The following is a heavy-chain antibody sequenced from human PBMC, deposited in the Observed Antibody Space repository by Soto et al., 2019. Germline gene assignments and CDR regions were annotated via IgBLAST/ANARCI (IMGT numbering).Heavy chain of an antibody. D-gene: IGHD6-6*01. CDR1: GYSFTSYW. J-gene: IGHJ6*02. CDR2: IDPSDSYT. Sequence: LKISCKGSGYSFTSYWISWVRQMPGKGLEWMGRIDPSDSYTNYSPSFQGHVTISADKSISTAYLQWSSLKASDTAMYYCARFSSSRVGYYYGMDVWGQGTTVTVSS. CDR3: ARFSSSRVGYYYGMDV. V-gene: IGHV5-10-1*01.